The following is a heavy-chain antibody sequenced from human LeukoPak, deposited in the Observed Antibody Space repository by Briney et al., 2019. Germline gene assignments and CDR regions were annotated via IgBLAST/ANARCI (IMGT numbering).Heavy chain of an antibody. Sequence: PSETLSLTCTVSGGSISSYYWSWIRQPPGKGLEWIGYIYYSGSTNYNPSLKSRVTISVDTSKNQFSLKLSSVTAADTAVYYCARGHSSGWWGYWGQGTLVTVSS. CDR3: ARGHSSGWWGY. J-gene: IGHJ4*02. CDR2: IYYSGST. V-gene: IGHV4-59*08. CDR1: GGSISSYY. D-gene: IGHD6-19*01.